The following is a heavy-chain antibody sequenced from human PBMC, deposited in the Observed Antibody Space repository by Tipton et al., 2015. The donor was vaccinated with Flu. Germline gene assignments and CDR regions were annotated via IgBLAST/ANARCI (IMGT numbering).Heavy chain of an antibody. CDR3: ARMEWTVTTPRYFDL. CDR1: GGSISSSTDY. CDR2: IYYIGST. Sequence: TLSLTCIVSGGSISSSTDYWGWIRQHPGKGLEWIGHIYYIGSTNYNPSLKSRVTISMDTSKNQFSLKLSSMTAADTAVYYCARMEWTVTTPRYFDLWGRGTLVTVSS. V-gene: IGHV4-31*03. J-gene: IGHJ2*01. D-gene: IGHD4-17*01.